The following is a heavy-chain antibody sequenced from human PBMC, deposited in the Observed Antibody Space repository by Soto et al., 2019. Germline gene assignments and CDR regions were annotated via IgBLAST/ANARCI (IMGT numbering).Heavy chain of an antibody. J-gene: IGHJ6*02. V-gene: IGHV3-23*01. CDR3: TTQFSPSSRKPPEDV. CDR2: LSGSSLNT. Sequence: EVRLLESGGGLVQPGGSLRLSCAASGFTFGNYAMTWVRQGPGRGLEWVSALSGSSLNTYYADSVKGRFTISRDNPKNTRNLEMNSWEVDETAVYYCTTQFSPSSRKPPEDVWGQGTPVAASS. CDR1: GFTFGNYA.